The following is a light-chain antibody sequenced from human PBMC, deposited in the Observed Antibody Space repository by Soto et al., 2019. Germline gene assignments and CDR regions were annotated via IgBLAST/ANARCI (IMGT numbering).Light chain of an antibody. CDR3: HQRSKWPLT. CDR1: QSVSSH. V-gene: IGKV3-11*01. CDR2: DAS. J-gene: IGKJ4*01. Sequence: VLTQSPATLSLSPGERVTLSCRASQSVSSHLGWYRQKPGQAPRLLIYDASNRATGIPARFRGSGSGTDFTLTISNLEPEDFAVYYCHQRSKWPLTFGGGTKVEIK.